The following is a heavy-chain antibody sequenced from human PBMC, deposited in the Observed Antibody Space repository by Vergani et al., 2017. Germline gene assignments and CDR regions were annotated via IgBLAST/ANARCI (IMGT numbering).Heavy chain of an antibody. CDR1: GGSISSYY. J-gene: IGHJ3*02. Sequence: QVQLQESGPGLVKPSETLSLTCTVSGGSISSYYWSWIRQPPGKGLEWIGYIYYSWSTNYNPSLKSRVSISENTSKNQFSLKLSSVTAADTAVYYCARGRNTIVGATHAFDIGGQGTMVTVSS. D-gene: IGHD1-26*01. CDR2: IYYSWST. V-gene: IGHV4-59*01. CDR3: ARGRNTIVGATHAFDI.